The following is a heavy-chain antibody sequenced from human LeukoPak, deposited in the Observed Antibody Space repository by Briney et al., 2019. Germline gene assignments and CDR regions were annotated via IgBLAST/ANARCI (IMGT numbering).Heavy chain of an antibody. Sequence: SETLSLTCTVSGGSISSQYWRWIRQPPGKGMEWIGYVYYTGSTNYNPSLKSRVTISADTSKNQFSLKLSSVTAADTAVYYCARDCSGGSCAPRAFDIWGQGTMVTVS. V-gene: IGHV4-59*11. J-gene: IGHJ3*02. D-gene: IGHD2-15*01. CDR2: VYYTGST. CDR3: ARDCSGGSCAPRAFDI. CDR1: GGSISSQY.